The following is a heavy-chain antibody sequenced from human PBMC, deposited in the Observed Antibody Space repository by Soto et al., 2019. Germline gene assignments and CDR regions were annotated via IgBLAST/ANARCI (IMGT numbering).Heavy chain of an antibody. Sequence: SVKVSCKASGGTFSSYAISWVRQAPGQGLEWMGGIIPIFGTTNYAQKFQGRVTITADESTSTAYMELSSLRSEDTAVYYCARAVLFGKAAAGDYWGQGTLVTVSS. CDR2: IIPIFGTT. CDR3: ARAVLFGKAAAGDY. CDR1: GGTFSSYA. D-gene: IGHD6-13*01. J-gene: IGHJ4*02. V-gene: IGHV1-69*13.